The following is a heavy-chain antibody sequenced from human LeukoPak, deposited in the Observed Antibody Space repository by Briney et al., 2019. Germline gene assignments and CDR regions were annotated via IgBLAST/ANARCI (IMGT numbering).Heavy chain of an antibody. D-gene: IGHD6-19*01. V-gene: IGHV3-9*01. CDR2: ISWNSGCI. CDR3: AKASGYSSGWYAMGFDY. CDR1: GFTFSSYS. Sequence: GGSLRLSCAASGFTFSSYSMNWVRQAPGKGLEWVSGISWNSGCIGYADSVKGRFTISRDNAKNSLYLQMNSLRAEDTALYYCAKASGYSSGWYAMGFDYWGQGTLVTVSS. J-gene: IGHJ4*02.